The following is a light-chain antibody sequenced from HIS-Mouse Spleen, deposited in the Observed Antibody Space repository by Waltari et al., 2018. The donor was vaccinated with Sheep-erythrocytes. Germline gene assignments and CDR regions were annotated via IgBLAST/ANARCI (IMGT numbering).Light chain of an antibody. CDR2: EGS. Sequence: QSALTQPASVSGSPGQSITISCTGTSSDVGCYNLVSSYQQHPGKAPKLMIYEGSKRPSGVSNRFSGSKSGNTASLTISGLQAEDEADYYCCSYAGSSTYVVFGGGTKLTVL. V-gene: IGLV2-23*01. CDR1: SSDVGCYNL. J-gene: IGLJ2*01. CDR3: CSYAGSSTYVV.